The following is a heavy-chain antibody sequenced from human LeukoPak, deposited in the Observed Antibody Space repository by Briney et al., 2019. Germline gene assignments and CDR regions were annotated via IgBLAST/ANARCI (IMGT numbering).Heavy chain of an antibody. CDR2: IYPGDSDT. CDR3: ARKRSRWYGTKGEYAFDI. Sequence: GESLKISCKGSGYSFTSYWIGWVRQMPGKGLEWIGIIYPGDSDTRYSPSFQGQVTISADKSIRTAYLQWRSLKASDTAMYYCARKRSRWYGTKGEYAFDIWGQGTMVTVSS. J-gene: IGHJ3*02. V-gene: IGHV5-51*01. D-gene: IGHD6-13*01. CDR1: GYSFTSYW.